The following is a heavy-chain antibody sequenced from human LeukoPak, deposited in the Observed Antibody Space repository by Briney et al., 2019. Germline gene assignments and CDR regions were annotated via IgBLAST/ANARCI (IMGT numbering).Heavy chain of an antibody. Sequence: GGSLRLSCAASGFTFSSYAMSWVRQAPGKGLEWVSAISGSGGSTYYADSVKGRFTISRDNSKNTLYLQMNSLRAEDTAVYYCANYYDILTGYYTFDYWGQGTLVTVS. D-gene: IGHD3-9*01. CDR1: GFTFSSYA. J-gene: IGHJ4*02. CDR3: ANYYDILTGYYTFDY. CDR2: ISGSGGST. V-gene: IGHV3-23*01.